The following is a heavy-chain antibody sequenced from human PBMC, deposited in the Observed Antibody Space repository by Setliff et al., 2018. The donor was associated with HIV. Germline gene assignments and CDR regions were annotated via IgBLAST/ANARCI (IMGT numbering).Heavy chain of an antibody. CDR3: ARVQWVVSSNVGLDY. CDR2: ISGYSGNT. CDR1: GYTFTSYG. V-gene: IGHV1-18*01. J-gene: IGHJ4*02. Sequence: ASVKVSCKASGYTFTSYGISWLRQAPGQGLEWMGWISGYSGNTNYAQKFQDRVTMTTDTPASTAYMELRSLRSDDTAVYYCARVQWVVSSNVGLDYWGQGTLVTVSS. D-gene: IGHD6-19*01.